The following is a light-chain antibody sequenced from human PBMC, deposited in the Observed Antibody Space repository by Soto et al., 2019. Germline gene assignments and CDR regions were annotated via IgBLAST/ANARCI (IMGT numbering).Light chain of an antibody. CDR3: QSYDSSLSGWV. J-gene: IGLJ3*02. Sequence: QLVLTQPPSVSGAPGQRVTIPCTGSRSNIGAGYDVHWYQQLPGTAPKLLMYGNSNRPSGVPDRFFGSKSGTSASLAISGLQAEDEADYYCQSYDSSLSGWVFGGGTKLTVL. CDR2: GNS. CDR1: RSNIGAGYD. V-gene: IGLV1-40*01.